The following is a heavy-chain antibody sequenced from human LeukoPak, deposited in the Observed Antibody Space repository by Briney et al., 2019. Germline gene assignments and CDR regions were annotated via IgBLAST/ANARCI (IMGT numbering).Heavy chain of an antibody. D-gene: IGHD3-10*01. V-gene: IGHV4-34*01. CDR3: ARRYYYNLGSFPFDF. CDR2: IHNSGTT. CDR1: GGPFSGYF. J-gene: IGHJ4*02. Sequence: PSETLSLTCAVSGGPFSGYFWSWIRQSSGKGLEWIGEIHNSGTTNYNPSLNSRVTIPEDTSKNQFYPNLSSVTAADTAVYYCARRYYYNLGSFPFDFWGQGTLVTVSS.